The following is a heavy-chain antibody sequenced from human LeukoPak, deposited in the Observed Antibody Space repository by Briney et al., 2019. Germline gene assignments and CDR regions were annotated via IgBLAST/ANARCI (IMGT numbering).Heavy chain of an antibody. CDR2: ISGSGGST. Sequence: GGSLRLSCAASGFTFSSYAMSWVRQVPGKGLEWVSAISGSGGSTYYADSVKGRFTISRDNSKNTLYLQMNSLRAEDTAVYYCARTGAAGLYYYDSSGHFDYWGQGTLVTVSS. D-gene: IGHD3-22*01. J-gene: IGHJ4*02. CDR1: GFTFSSYA. CDR3: ARTGAAGLYYYDSSGHFDY. V-gene: IGHV3-23*01.